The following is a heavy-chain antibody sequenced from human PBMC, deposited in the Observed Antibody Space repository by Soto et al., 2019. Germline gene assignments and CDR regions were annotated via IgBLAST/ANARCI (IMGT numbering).Heavy chain of an antibody. J-gene: IGHJ6*02. V-gene: IGHV1-69*06. CDR2: IIPIFGTA. CDR1: GGTFSSYA. CDR3: ARRDGYISNYYYYGMDV. D-gene: IGHD5-12*01. Sequence: SVKVSCKASGGTFSSYAISWVRQAPGQGLEWMGGIIPIFGTANYAQKFQGRVTITADKSTSTAYMELSSLRSEDTAVYYCARRDGYISNYYYYGMDVWGQGPRVTVS.